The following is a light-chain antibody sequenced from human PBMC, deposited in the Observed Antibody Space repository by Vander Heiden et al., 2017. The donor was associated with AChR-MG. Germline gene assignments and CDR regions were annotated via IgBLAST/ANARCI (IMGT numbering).Light chain of an antibody. CDR3: QQHNEWPPWT. V-gene: IGKV3-15*01. CDR2: DTS. J-gene: IGKJ1*01. Sequence: EIVIPPSPATLSVAPGERATLSCTASQYVRSNLAGYQQKPGQTPRLLIYDTSTRATGIPTRFSGSGTGTEFTLTISSLQSEDFAVYYCQQHNEWPPWTFGQGTRVDIK. CDR1: QYVRSN.